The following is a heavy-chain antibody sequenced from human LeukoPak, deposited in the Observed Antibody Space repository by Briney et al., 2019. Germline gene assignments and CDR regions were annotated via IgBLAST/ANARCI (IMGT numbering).Heavy chain of an antibody. CDR3: ARDFDTVPGRFGY. J-gene: IGHJ4*02. CDR2: ISSSSHI. CDR1: GFTFGSYS. Sequence: GGSLRLSCAASGFTFGSYSMNWVRQAPGKGLEWVSYISSSSHIYQADSVKGRFTISRDNAKTSLYLQMNSLRAEDTAVYYCARDFDTVPGRFGYWGQGTLVTVSS. V-gene: IGHV3-21*06. D-gene: IGHD3-16*01.